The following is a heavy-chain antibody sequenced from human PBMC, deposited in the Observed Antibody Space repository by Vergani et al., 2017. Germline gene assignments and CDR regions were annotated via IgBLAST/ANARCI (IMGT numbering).Heavy chain of an antibody. CDR2: ISGSGGFT. CDR1: GFTFTNFA. Sequence: EVQLLESGGNLVQPGGSLRLSCAASGFTFTNFAMTWVRQAPGEGLEWVSDISGSGGFTYYADSVKGRFTISRDNSKNTMFLQMSSLKVEDTGVYYCAREMSNERFYYWGQGTRVTVS. CDR3: AREMSNERFYY. J-gene: IGHJ4*02. D-gene: IGHD4-11*01. V-gene: IGHV3-23*01.